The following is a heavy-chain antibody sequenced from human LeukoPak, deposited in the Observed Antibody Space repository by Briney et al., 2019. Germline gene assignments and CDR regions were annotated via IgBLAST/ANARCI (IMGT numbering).Heavy chain of an antibody. CDR1: GGSISSYY. J-gene: IGHJ4*02. CDR3: ARHLDYYGSGTYEY. D-gene: IGHD3-10*01. V-gene: IGHV4-59*08. CDR2: IYYSGST. Sequence: SETLSLTCTVSGGSISSYYWSWIRQTPGKGLEWIGYIYYSGSTNYNPSLKSRVTISVDTSKNQFSLKLSSVTAADTAVYYCARHLDYYGSGTYEYWGQGTLVTVSS.